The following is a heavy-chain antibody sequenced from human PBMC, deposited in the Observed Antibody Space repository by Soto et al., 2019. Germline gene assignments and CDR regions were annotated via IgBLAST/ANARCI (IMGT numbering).Heavy chain of an antibody. CDR3: ASPTIDYYYYYGMDV. J-gene: IGHJ6*02. CDR2: VIPIFGTA. V-gene: IGHV1-69*14. Sequence: QVQLVQSGAEVKKPGSSVKVSCKASGGTFSSYAISWVRQAPGQGLEWMGGVIPIFGTANYAQKFQGRVTITADKSTSTAYMELSSLRSDDTAVYYCASPTIDYYYYYGMDVWGQGTTVTVSS. CDR1: GGTFSSYA. D-gene: IGHD3-10*01.